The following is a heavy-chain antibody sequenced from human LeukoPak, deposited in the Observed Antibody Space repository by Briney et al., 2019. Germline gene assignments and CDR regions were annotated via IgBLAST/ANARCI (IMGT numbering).Heavy chain of an antibody. V-gene: IGHV1-18*01. J-gene: IGHJ6*02. CDR2: ISVYNGNT. D-gene: IGHD4-23*01. CDR3: ASQKGGGTYYSAMDV. CDR1: GYTFTNYT. Sequence: ASVKVSCKASGYTFTNYTLNWVRQAPGQGLEWMGWISVYNGNTNYAQKFQGRVTLTTDTSTSTAYMELRSLRSDDTGVYYCASQKGGGTYYSAMDVWGQGTTVTVSS.